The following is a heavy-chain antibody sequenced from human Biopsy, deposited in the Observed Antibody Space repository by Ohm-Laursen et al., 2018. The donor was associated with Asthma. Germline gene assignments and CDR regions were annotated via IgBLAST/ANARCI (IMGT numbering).Heavy chain of an antibody. CDR1: GITFSTYG. J-gene: IGHJ3*02. D-gene: IGHD1-1*01. CDR3: VRDGTDDAFDI. V-gene: IGHV3-33*05. CDR2: ISKDASTQ. Sequence: SLRLSCTASGITFSTYGMHWVRQAPGRGLEWVGVISKDASTQDYADSVKGRFTMARDNSKNTLDLQMNSLREEDTAVYYCVRDGTDDAFDIWGQGTVVSVSS.